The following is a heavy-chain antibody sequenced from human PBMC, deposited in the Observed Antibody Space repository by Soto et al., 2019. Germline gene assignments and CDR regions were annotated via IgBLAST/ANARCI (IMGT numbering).Heavy chain of an antibody. CDR2: INSDGSST. J-gene: IGHJ4*02. V-gene: IGHV3-74*01. Sequence: VQLVESGGGLVQPGGSLRLSCAASGFTFSSYWMHWVRQAPGKGLVWVSRINSDGSSTSYADSVKGRFTISRDNAKNTLYLQMNSLRAEDTAVYYCARVSASNDFWSGYYTFDYWGQGTLVTVSS. CDR1: GFTFSSYW. CDR3: ARVSASNDFWSGYYTFDY. D-gene: IGHD3-3*01.